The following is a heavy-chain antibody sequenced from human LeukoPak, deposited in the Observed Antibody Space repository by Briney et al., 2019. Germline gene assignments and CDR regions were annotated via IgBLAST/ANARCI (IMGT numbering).Heavy chain of an antibody. Sequence: PSETLSLTCTVSGGSISSYYWSWIRQPPGKGLGWIGYIYYSGSTNYNPSLKSRVTISVDTSKNQFSRKLSSVTAADTAVYYCARGITGTTVDYWGQGTLVTVSS. V-gene: IGHV4-59*01. D-gene: IGHD1-14*01. CDR1: GGSISSYY. J-gene: IGHJ4*02. CDR2: IYYSGST. CDR3: ARGITGTTVDY.